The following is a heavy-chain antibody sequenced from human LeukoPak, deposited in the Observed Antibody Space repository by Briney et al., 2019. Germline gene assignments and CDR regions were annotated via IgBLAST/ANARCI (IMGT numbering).Heavy chain of an antibody. J-gene: IGHJ4*02. CDR3: ARRSTKWLDYYFDY. D-gene: IGHD6-19*01. CDR2: IYTSGST. V-gene: IGHV4-61*02. Sequence: PSQTLSLTCTVSGVSISSGSYYWSWIRQPAGKGLEWIGRIYTSGSTNYNPSLKSRVTISVDTSKNQFSLKLSSVTAADTAVYYCARRSTKWLDYYFDYWGQGTLVTVSS. CDR1: GVSISSGSYY.